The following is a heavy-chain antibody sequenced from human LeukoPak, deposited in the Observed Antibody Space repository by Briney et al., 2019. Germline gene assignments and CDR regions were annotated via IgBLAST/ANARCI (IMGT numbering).Heavy chain of an antibody. Sequence: GGSLRLSCAASGFTFSSYAMSWVRQAPGKGLEWVSAISGSGGSTYYADSVKGRFTISRDNSKNTLYLQMNSLRAEDTAVYYCQGSSWNNYYYGMDVWGRGTTVTVSS. D-gene: IGHD6-13*01. CDR2: ISGSGGST. CDR3: QGSSWNNYYYGMDV. V-gene: IGHV3-23*01. CDR1: GFTFSSYA. J-gene: IGHJ6*02.